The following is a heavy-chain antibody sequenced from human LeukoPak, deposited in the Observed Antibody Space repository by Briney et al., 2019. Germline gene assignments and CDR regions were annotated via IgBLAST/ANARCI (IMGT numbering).Heavy chain of an antibody. CDR2: INPNSGGT. Sequence: GASVKVFCKASVYTFTGYYMHWVRRARGQGVEWMGRINPNSGGTNYAQKFQGRVTMTRDTSISTAYMELSRLRSDDTAVYYCARVVYYGSGSYADYWGQGTLVTVSS. CDR1: VYTFTGYY. D-gene: IGHD3-10*01. V-gene: IGHV1-2*06. CDR3: ARVVYYGSGSYADY. J-gene: IGHJ4*02.